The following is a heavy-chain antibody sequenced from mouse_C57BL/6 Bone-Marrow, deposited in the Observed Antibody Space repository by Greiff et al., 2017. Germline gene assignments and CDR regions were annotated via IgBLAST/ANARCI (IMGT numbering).Heavy chain of an antibody. CDR3: ARFPLGKGDY. CDR2: IRNKANGYTT. J-gene: IGHJ2*01. V-gene: IGHV7-3*01. Sequence: EVQRVESGGGLVQPGGSLSLSCAASGFTFPDYYMSWVRQPPGKALEWLGFIRNKANGYTTEYSASVKGRFTISRDHSQSILYLQMNALRAEDSATYYCARFPLGKGDYWGQGTTLTVSS. D-gene: IGHD4-1*01. CDR1: GFTFPDYY.